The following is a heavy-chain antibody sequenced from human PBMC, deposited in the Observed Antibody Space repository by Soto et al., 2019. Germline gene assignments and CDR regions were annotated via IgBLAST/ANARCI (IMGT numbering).Heavy chain of an antibody. CDR2: IKQDGSEK. V-gene: IGHV3-7*01. Sequence: SGGSLRLSCAASGFTFSSYWMSWVRQAPGKGLEWVANIKQDGSEKYYVDSVKGRFTISRDNAKNSLYLQMNSLRAEDTAVYYCARDISQFEQPMNWFDPWGQGTLVTVSS. CDR1: GFTFSSYW. D-gene: IGHD6-13*01. CDR3: ARDISQFEQPMNWFDP. J-gene: IGHJ5*02.